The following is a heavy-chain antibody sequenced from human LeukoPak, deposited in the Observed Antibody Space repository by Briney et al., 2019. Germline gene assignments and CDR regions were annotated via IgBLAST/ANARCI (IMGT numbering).Heavy chain of an antibody. CDR2: ISYSGGST. CDR3: AKDFSLYFDFWSGYPH. J-gene: IGHJ4*02. CDR1: GFTFSNYA. Sequence: GGSLRLSCTASGFTFSNYAMSWVPQAPGKGLEWVSGISYSGGSTNHADSVKGRFTISRDNSKNTLYLQMSSLRAEDTAVYYCAKDFSLYFDFWSGYPHWGQGILVTVSS. V-gene: IGHV3-23*01. D-gene: IGHD3-3*01.